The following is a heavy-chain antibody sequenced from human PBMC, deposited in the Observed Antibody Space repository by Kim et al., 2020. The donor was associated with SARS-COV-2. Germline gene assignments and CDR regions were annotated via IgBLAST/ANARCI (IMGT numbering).Heavy chain of an antibody. V-gene: IGHV4-59*01. CDR3: AAAAAMPLGAY. J-gene: IGHJ4*02. Sequence: TSNPSLKSRVTISVDTSKNQFSLKLSSVTTADTAVYYCAAAAAMPLGAYWGQGTLVTVSS. D-gene: IGHD2-2*01.